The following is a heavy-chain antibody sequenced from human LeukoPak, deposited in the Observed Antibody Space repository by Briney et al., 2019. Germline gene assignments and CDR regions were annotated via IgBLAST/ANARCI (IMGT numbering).Heavy chain of an antibody. V-gene: IGHV1-2*02. CDR2: INPNSGGT. J-gene: IGHJ3*02. CDR1: GYTFTGYY. Sequence: GASVKVSCKASGYTFTGYYMHWVRQAPGQGLEWMGWINPNSGGTNYAQNFQGRVTMTRDTSISTAYMELSRLRSDDTALHYCARASGRYSDAFDIWGQGTMVTVSS. D-gene: IGHD1-26*01. CDR3: ARASGRYSDAFDI.